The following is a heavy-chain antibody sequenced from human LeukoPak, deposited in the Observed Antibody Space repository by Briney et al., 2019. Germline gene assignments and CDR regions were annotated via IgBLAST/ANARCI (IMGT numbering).Heavy chain of an antibody. J-gene: IGHJ3*02. D-gene: IGHD6-13*01. V-gene: IGHV3-48*03. CDR2: ISSSGSTI. Sequence: GGSLRLSCAASGLTFSSYEMNWVRQAPGKGLEWVSYISSSGSTIYYADSVKGRFTISRDNAKNSLYLQMNSLRAEDTAVYYCARAPHWQPDAFDIWGQGTMVTVSS. CDR3: ARAPHWQPDAFDI. CDR1: GLTFSSYE.